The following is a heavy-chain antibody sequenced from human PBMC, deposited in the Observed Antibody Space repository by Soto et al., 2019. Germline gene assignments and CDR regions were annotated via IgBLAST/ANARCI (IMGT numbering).Heavy chain of an antibody. CDR1: GFTFSSYG. V-gene: IGHV3-33*01. J-gene: IGHJ4*02. Sequence: GGSLRLSCAASGFTFSSYGMHWVRQAPGKGLEWVAVIWYDGSNKYYADSVKGRFTISRDNSKNTLYLQMNSLRAEDTAVYYCARETATVTTQNWGQGTLVTVSS. CDR3: ARETATVTTQN. CDR2: IWYDGSNK. D-gene: IGHD4-17*01.